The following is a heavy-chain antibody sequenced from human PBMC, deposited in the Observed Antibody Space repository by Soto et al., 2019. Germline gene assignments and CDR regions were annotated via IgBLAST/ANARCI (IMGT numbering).Heavy chain of an antibody. CDR2: IIPVFGTT. D-gene: IGHD2-2*01. CDR3: ARTDVVVPDAYGMDV. Sequence: QVQLVQSGAEVKKPGSSVKVSCKASGGTFSSFAISWVRQAPGQGLEWMGGIIPVFGTTNHAQQFQGRVTITADESTSTAYMDLSSLRSEDTAVYYCARTDVVVPDAYGMDVWGQGTTVTVSS. CDR1: GGTFSSFA. V-gene: IGHV1-69*01. J-gene: IGHJ6*02.